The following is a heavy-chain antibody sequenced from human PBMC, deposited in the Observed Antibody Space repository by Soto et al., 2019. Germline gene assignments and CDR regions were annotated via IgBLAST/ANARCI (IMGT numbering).Heavy chain of an antibody. CDR2: ISAYNGNT. CDR1: GYTFTSYG. D-gene: IGHD3-9*01. J-gene: IGHJ6*03. CDR3: ARDYDILTGAYYYYYYYMDV. V-gene: IGHV1-18*01. Sequence: GASVKVSCKASGYTFTSYGISWVRQAPGQGLEWMGWISAYNGNTNYAQKLQGRVTMTTDTSTSTAYMELRSLRSDDTAVYYCARDYDILTGAYYYYYYYMDVWGKGTTVTVSS.